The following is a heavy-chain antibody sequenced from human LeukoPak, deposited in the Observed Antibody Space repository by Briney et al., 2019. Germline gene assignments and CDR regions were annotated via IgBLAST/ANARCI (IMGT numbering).Heavy chain of an antibody. CDR1: GGSVSSASYY. J-gene: IGHJ4*02. CDR3: ARAILQGAYQFRN. CDR2: IYYSGNT. Sequence: SETLSLTCTVSGGSVSSASYYWSWIRQPPGKGLEWIGFIYYSGNTNYNPSLKSRVTVSVDTSKNQFSLRLRSVTAADTAVYFCARAILQGAYQFRNWGQGTLVTVSS. V-gene: IGHV4-61*01. D-gene: IGHD2-2*01.